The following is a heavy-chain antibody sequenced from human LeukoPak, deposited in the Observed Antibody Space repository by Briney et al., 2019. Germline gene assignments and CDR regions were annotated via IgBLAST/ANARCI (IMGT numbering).Heavy chain of an antibody. CDR1: GFTFSSYS. CDR3: ARDLWFGELLYYFDY. V-gene: IGHV3-30*03. Sequence: PGGSLRLSCAASGFTFSSYSMNWVRQAPGKGLEWVAVISYDGSNKYYADSVKGRFTISRDNSKNTLYLQMNSLRAEDTAVYYCARDLWFGELLYYFDYWGQGTLVTVSS. J-gene: IGHJ4*02. D-gene: IGHD3-10*01. CDR2: ISYDGSNK.